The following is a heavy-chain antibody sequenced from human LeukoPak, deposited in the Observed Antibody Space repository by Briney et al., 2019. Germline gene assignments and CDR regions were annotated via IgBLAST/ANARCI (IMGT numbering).Heavy chain of an antibody. D-gene: IGHD6-13*01. V-gene: IGHV1-2*02. CDR3: ARGVAAAGTKLNWFDP. CDR1: GYTFTSYY. J-gene: IGHJ5*02. CDR2: MNPNSGGT. Sequence: ASVKVSCKASGYTFTSYYMHWVRQAPGQGLEWMGWMNPNSGGTNYAQKFQGRVTMTRDTSISTAYMELSRLRSDDTAVYYCARGVAAAGTKLNWFDPWGQGTLVTVSS.